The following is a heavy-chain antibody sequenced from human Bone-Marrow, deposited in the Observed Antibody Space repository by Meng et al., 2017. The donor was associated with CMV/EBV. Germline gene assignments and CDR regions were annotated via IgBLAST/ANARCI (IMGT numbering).Heavy chain of an antibody. Sequence: GESLKISCAASGFTFSTYWISWVRQAPGKGLEWVSYISSSGSTIYYADSVKGRFTISRDNAKNSLYLQMNSLRAEDTAVYYCARDTRGYGGYYYYGMDVWGQGTTVTVSS. CDR3: ARDTRGYGGYYYYGMDV. CDR1: GFTFSTYW. J-gene: IGHJ6*02. D-gene: IGHD5-12*01. CDR2: ISSSGSTI. V-gene: IGHV3-11*01.